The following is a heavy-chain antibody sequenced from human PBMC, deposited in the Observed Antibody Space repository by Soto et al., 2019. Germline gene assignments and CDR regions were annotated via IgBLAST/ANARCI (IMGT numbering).Heavy chain of an antibody. CDR2: IIPILGIA. Sequence: QVQLVQSGAEVKKPGSSVKVSCKASGGTFSSYTISWVRQAPGQGLEWMGRIIPILGIANYAQKFQGRVTITADKSTSTAYMELSSMRSEDTAVYYCARTHSGYYYYGMDVWGQGTTVTVSS. D-gene: IGHD1-26*01. CDR3: ARTHSGYYYYGMDV. J-gene: IGHJ6*02. CDR1: GGTFSSYT. V-gene: IGHV1-69*02.